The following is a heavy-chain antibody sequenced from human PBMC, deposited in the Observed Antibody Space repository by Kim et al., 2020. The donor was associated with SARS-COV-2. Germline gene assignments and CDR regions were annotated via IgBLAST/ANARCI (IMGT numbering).Heavy chain of an antibody. J-gene: IGHJ6*02. CDR3: ARDAASYGMDV. CDR1: GITVSSNY. CDR2: IYSGGST. Sequence: GGSLRLSCAASGITVSSNYMSWVRQAPGKGLEWVSAIYSGGSTFYADSAKGRFTISSNNSKNTLYFQMNSLRAADTAVDYCARDAASYGMDVWGQGTTVT. V-gene: IGHV3-53*04.